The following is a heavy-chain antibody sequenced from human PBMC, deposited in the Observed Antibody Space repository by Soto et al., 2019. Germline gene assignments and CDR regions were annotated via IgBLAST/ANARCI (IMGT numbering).Heavy chain of an antibody. CDR1: GYTFSGYY. J-gene: IGHJ3*02. CDR3: ARDYEYRVGAFDI. V-gene: IGHV1-2*02. D-gene: IGHD3-16*01. Sequence: QVQLVQSGAEVKKPGASVKVSCKASGYTFSGYYMHWVRQAPGQGLEWMGWINPNSGDTNFVQKFQGRVTMTRDPSITTAYMELSRLRSDDTAVYYCARDYEYRVGAFDIWGQGTTVTVSS. CDR2: INPNSGDT.